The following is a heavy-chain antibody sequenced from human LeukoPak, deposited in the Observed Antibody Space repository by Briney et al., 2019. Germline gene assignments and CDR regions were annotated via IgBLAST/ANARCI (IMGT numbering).Heavy chain of an antibody. D-gene: IGHD6-13*01. Sequence: GRSLRLSCAASGFTFSSYAMHWVRQAPGKGLEWVAVISYDGSNKYYADSVKGRFTISRDNSKNTLYLQMNSLRAEDTAVYYCARDIISSSWPNYYYYGMDVWGQGTTVTVSS. V-gene: IGHV3-30-3*01. CDR3: ARDIISSSWPNYYYYGMDV. J-gene: IGHJ6*02. CDR1: GFTFSSYA. CDR2: ISYDGSNK.